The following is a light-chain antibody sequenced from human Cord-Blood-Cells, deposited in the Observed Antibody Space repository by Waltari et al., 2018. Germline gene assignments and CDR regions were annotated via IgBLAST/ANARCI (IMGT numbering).Light chain of an antibody. CDR3: QQRSKWPPIT. J-gene: IGKJ5*01. CDR1: QSVSSY. Sequence: EIVFTQSPATLSLSPAERATLSCRDSQSVSSYLAWYQQKPGQPPRLLIYDASNRASGIPARLSGSGSGTDFTLTISCLEPEDCAVYYGQQRSKWPPITFGEGTRLEI. V-gene: IGKV3-11*01. CDR2: DAS.